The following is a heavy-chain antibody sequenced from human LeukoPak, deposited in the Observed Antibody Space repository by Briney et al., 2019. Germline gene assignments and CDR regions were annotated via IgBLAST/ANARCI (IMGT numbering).Heavy chain of an antibody. J-gene: IGHJ4*02. CDR2: ISAYNGNT. V-gene: IGHV1-18*01. CDR3: ARDRGAYYSGSGSFFDY. D-gene: IGHD3-10*01. CDR1: GYTFTSYG. Sequence: GASVKVSCKASGYTFTSYGISWVRQAPGQGLEWMGWISAYNGNTNYAQKLQGRVTMTTDTSTSTAYMELRSLRSDDTAVYYCARDRGAYYSGSGSFFDYWGQGTLVTVSS.